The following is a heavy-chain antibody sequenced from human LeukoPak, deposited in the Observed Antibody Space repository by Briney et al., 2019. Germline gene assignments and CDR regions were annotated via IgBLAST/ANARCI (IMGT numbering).Heavy chain of an antibody. CDR2: INPDTGGT. Sequence: ASVKVSCKASGYSRYTFTDYYMHWVRQAPGQGLEWMGRINPDTGGTNYIQKFQGRVTMTRDKSISTVYMELSRLRSDDTAVYYCARTIQLWRLYYFDYWGQGTLVTVSS. CDR3: ARTIQLWRLYYFDY. V-gene: IGHV1-2*06. J-gene: IGHJ4*02. CDR1: GYSRYTFTDYY. D-gene: IGHD5-18*01.